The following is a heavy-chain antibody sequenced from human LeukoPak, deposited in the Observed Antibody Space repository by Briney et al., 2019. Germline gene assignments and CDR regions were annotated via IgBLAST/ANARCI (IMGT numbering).Heavy chain of an antibody. V-gene: IGHV4-59*01. Sequence: PSETLFPTCTVSGGSISSYYWSWIRQPPGKGLEWIGYIYYSGSTNYNPSLKSRVTISVDTSKNQFSLKLSSVTAADTAVYYCARDGIVGAIVRAFDIWGQGTMVTVSS. CDR1: GGSISSYY. J-gene: IGHJ3*02. CDR3: ARDGIVGAIVRAFDI. D-gene: IGHD1-26*01. CDR2: IYYSGST.